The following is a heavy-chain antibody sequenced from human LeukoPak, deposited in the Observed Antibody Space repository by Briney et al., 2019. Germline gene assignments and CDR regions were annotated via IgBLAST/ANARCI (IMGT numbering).Heavy chain of an antibody. D-gene: IGHD3-10*01. CDR1: GFTFSNYW. CDR3: ARKSASGNYPLDY. J-gene: IGHJ4*02. V-gene: IGHV3-23*01. CDR2: ISADSATT. Sequence: PGGSLRLSCAASGFTFSNYWMHWVRQAPGKGLEWVSVISADSATTFYADSVKGRFTISRDNAKNTVFLQMSSLRAEDTALYYCARKSASGNYPLDYWGQGTLVTVSS.